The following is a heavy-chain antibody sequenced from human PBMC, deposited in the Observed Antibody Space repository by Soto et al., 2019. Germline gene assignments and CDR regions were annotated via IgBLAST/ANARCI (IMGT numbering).Heavy chain of an antibody. D-gene: IGHD2-15*01. J-gene: IGHJ5*02. CDR3: ARDLGGCSGGSCRYNWFDP. CDR1: GGTFSSYV. CDR2: IIPMYGTV. V-gene: IGHV1-69*06. Sequence: QVQLVQSGAEVKKPGSSVKVSCKASGGTFSSYVISWVRQAPGQGLEWMGGIIPMYGTVNYAQRFQDRVTITAVTFASTAYMELSSMRGDDTAVYYCARDLGGCSGGSCRYNWFDPWGQGTLVTVSS.